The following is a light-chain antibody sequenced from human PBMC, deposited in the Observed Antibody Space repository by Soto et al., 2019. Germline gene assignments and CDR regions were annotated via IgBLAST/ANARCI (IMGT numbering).Light chain of an antibody. CDR1: QSVSSN. CDR3: QHYNHWPPWT. CDR2: GAS. J-gene: IGKJ1*01. Sequence: EIVMTQSPSTLSVSPGERATLSCRASQSVSSNLAWYQHKPGQAHRLLIYGASTRATGIPARFSGSGSGTEFTLTISSLQSEDFAVYYCQHYNHWPPWTFGQGTKVDIK. V-gene: IGKV3-15*01.